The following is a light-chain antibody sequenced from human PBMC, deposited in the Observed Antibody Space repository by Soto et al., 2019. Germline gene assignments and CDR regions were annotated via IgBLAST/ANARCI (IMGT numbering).Light chain of an antibody. J-gene: IGKJ4*01. CDR1: QDIYNW. Sequence: DIQMTQSPSTLSASVGDRVTITCRASQDIYNWLAWYQQKPGRAPRLLIYKTAWLERGVPSRFSGSGSGTEYTFTISSLQSDDFATYYCQQYSIYPITFGGGTKLDIK. CDR3: QQYSIYPIT. CDR2: KTA. V-gene: IGKV1-5*03.